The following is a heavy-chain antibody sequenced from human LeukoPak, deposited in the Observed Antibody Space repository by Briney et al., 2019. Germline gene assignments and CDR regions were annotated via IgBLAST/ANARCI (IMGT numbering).Heavy chain of an antibody. D-gene: IGHD1-26*01. J-gene: IGHJ3*02. CDR1: GFTVSSNY. CDR2: IYSGGST. CDR3: AKVRVGATLYAFDI. V-gene: IGHV3-66*01. Sequence: HPGGSLRLSCAASGFTVSSNYMSWVRQAPGKGLEWVSVIYSGGSTYYADSVKGRFTISRDNSKNTLYLQMNSLRAEDTAVYYCAKVRVGATLYAFDIWGQGTMVTVSS.